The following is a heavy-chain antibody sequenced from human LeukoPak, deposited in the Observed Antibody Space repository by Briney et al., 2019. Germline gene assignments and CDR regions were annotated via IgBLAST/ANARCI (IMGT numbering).Heavy chain of an antibody. CDR1: GYTLTELS. J-gene: IGHJ3*02. CDR2: FDPEDGET. Sequence: ASVKVSCKVSGYTLTELSIHWVRQAPGKGLEWMGGFDPEDGETIYAQNFQGRITMTEDTSTDTAYMELSSLRSEDTAVYYGATYPAIEAVAGPGAFDIWGQGTMVTVSS. V-gene: IGHV1-24*01. D-gene: IGHD6-19*01. CDR3: ATYPAIEAVAGPGAFDI.